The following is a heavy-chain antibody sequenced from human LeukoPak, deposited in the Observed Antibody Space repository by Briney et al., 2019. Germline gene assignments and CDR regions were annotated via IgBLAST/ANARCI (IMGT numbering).Heavy chain of an antibody. CDR2: IYTSGST. J-gene: IGHJ6*03. Sequence: SQTLSLTCTVSGGSISSGSYYWSWIRQPAGKGLEWIGRIYTSGSTNYNPSLKSRVTISIDSSQSQFSLKLSSVTAADTAVYYCARGPPLYGDYIYYYYMDVWGTGTTVTVSS. D-gene: IGHD4-17*01. CDR1: GGSISSGSYY. CDR3: ARGPPLYGDYIYYYYMDV. V-gene: IGHV4-61*02.